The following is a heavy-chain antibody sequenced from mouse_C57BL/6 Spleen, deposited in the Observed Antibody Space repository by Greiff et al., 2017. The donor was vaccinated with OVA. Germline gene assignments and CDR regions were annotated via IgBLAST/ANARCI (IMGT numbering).Heavy chain of an antibody. CDR3: AREGDLLWLRQGFDY. J-gene: IGHJ2*01. Sequence: EVKVVESGGGLVKPGGSLKLSCAASGFTFSDYGMHWVRQAPEKGLEWVAYISSGSSTIYYAATVKGRFTISRDNAKNTLFLQMTSLRSEDTAMYYCAREGDLLWLRQGFDYWGQGTTLTVSS. D-gene: IGHD2-2*01. V-gene: IGHV5-17*01. CDR2: ISSGSSTI. CDR1: GFTFSDYG.